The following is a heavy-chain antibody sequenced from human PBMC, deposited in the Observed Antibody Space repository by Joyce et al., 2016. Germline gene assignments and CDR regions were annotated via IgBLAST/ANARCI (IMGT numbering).Heavy chain of an antibody. CDR2: ISSSGSTK. V-gene: IGHV3-48*03. Sequence: EVQLVQSGGGLVQPGGSLRLSCGASGFIFSNYEMNWVRQAPGKGLEWVSYISSSGSTKYYADFVKGRFNISRDNAEKSLYLQMNSLRAEDTGVYYCARDVADYGEGYFDYWGQGTLVTVSS. CDR3: ARDVADYGEGYFDY. CDR1: GFIFSNYE. D-gene: IGHD4-17*01. J-gene: IGHJ4*02.